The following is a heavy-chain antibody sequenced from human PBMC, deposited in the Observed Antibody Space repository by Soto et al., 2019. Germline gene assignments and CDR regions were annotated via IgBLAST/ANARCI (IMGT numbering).Heavy chain of an antibody. CDR3: AKGGLDVVILDY. J-gene: IGHJ4*02. CDR2: ISGSGGST. CDR1: VFTFSSYA. D-gene: IGHD3-22*01. Sequence: PGWSLRLSCSASVFTFSSYAMSWCRQAPGKGLEWVSAISGSGGSTYYADSVKGRFTISRDNSKNTLYLQMNSLRAEDTAVYYCAKGGLDVVILDYWGQGTLVTVSS. V-gene: IGHV3-23*01.